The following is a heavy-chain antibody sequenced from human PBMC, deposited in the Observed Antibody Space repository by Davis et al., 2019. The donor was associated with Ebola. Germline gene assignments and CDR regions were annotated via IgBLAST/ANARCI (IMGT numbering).Heavy chain of an antibody. CDR3: AKDLGLMVYALGY. D-gene: IGHD2-8*01. CDR2: IYSDGVNT. Sequence: HTGGSLRLSCAASGLTFSSYWMHWLRQGPGKGLIWVSRIYSDGVNTGYADSVRGRFTISTDNAKNTLYLQMNSLRAEDTAVYYCAKDLGLMVYALGYWGQGTLVTVSS. CDR1: GLTFSSYW. V-gene: IGHV3-74*01. J-gene: IGHJ4*02.